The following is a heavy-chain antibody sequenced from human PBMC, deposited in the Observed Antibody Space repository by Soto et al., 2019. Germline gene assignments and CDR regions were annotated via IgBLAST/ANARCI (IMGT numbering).Heavy chain of an antibody. CDR2: VLTNGGA. CDR3: ARDFTTNYYNYGLDV. Sequence: QVQLQQSGPGLVKPSETLSLICTVSGASVNNYYWSWIRQPAGGGLEWIGRVLTNGGANYNPSLKSRVTMSVDTYKNLFSLNLGSVTAADTAVYFCARDFTTNYYNYGLDVWGQGTTVTVAS. V-gene: IGHV4-4*07. J-gene: IGHJ6*02. CDR1: GASVNNYY.